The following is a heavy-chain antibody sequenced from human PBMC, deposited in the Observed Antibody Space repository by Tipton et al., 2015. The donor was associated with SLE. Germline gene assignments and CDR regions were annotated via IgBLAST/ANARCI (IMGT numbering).Heavy chain of an antibody. D-gene: IGHD3-22*01. V-gene: IGHV3-30-3*01. Sequence: QVQLVQSGGGLVKPGGSLRLSCAASGFTFSTYAMHWVRQAPGKGLEWVAVISYDGSKKYYADSVKGRFIISRDNSKNTLYLQMNSLRAEDTAVYYCAGDYYDSSGATWYLDLWGRGTLVTVSS. CDR3: AGDYYDSSGATWYLDL. CDR2: ISYDGSKK. J-gene: IGHJ2*01. CDR1: GFTFSTYA.